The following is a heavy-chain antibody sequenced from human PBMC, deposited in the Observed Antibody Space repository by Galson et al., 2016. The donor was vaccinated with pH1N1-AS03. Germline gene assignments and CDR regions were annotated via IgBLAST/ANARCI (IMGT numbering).Heavy chain of an antibody. V-gene: IGHV5-51*03. CDR1: GYGFNGYW. CDR2: IFPGDSDT. Sequence: QSGAEVKKPGDSLKISCKSSGYGFNGYWTGWVRQMPGKGLEWMGIIFPGDSDTRYSPSFHGQVTISADKSTRTTYLQWRSLKASDTAIYYCARPAHYDSSGRDALDVWGQGTMLIVSS. J-gene: IGHJ3*01. D-gene: IGHD3-22*01. CDR3: ARPAHYDSSGRDALDV.